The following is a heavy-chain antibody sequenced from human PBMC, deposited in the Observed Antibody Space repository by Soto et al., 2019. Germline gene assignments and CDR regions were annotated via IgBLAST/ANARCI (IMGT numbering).Heavy chain of an antibody. Sequence: WASVKVSCKASGYTFTIYAMHWVRQAPGQRLEWMEWINAGNGNTKYSQKFQGRVTITRDTSASTAYMELNSLRSEDTAVYYCARAPFSPGGNWFDPWGHVTLVTVSS. CDR1: GYTFTIYA. CDR2: INAGNGNT. V-gene: IGHV1-3*01. D-gene: IGHD2-15*01. J-gene: IGHJ5*02. CDR3: ARAPFSPGGNWFDP.